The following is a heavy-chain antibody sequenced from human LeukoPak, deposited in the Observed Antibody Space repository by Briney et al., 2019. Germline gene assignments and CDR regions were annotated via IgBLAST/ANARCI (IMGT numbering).Heavy chain of an antibody. V-gene: IGHV1-46*01. CDR3: ARTRDIVVVVAATPKTYYYGMDV. CDR1: GYTFTSYG. J-gene: IGHJ6*02. CDR2: INPSGGST. D-gene: IGHD2-15*01. Sequence: ASVKVPCKASGYTFTSYGISWVRQAPGQGLEWMGIINPSGGSTSYAQKFQGRVTMTRDTSTSTVYMELSSLRSEDTAVYYCARTRDIVVVVAATPKTYYYGMDVWGQGTTVTVSS.